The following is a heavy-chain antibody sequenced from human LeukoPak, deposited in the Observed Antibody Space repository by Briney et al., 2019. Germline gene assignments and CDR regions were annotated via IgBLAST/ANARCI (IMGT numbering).Heavy chain of an antibody. CDR2: ISWNSGSI. D-gene: IGHD3-22*01. J-gene: IGHJ4*02. CDR1: GFTFDDYA. V-gene: IGHV3-9*01. CDR3: AKSYYYDSSPFDY. Sequence: GRSLRLSCAASGFTFDDYAMPWVRQAPGKGLEWVSGISWNSGSIGYADSVKGRFTISRDNAKNSLYLQMNSLRAEDTALYYCAKSYYYDSSPFDYWGQGTLVTVSS.